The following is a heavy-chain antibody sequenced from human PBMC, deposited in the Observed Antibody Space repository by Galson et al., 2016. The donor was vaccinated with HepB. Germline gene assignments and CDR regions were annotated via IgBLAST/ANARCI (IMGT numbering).Heavy chain of an antibody. V-gene: IGHV4-39*07. D-gene: IGHD6-13*01. Sequence: ETLSLTCTVPGGSISSSSDYWGWIRQPPGKGLEWIGTIYYSGSTYYNPSLKSRVTISVDTSKNQFSLKLSSVTAADTAVYYCARDGSAAGTSLDYWGQGTLVTVSS. CDR1: GGSISSSSDY. J-gene: IGHJ4*02. CDR3: ARDGSAAGTSLDY. CDR2: IYYSGST.